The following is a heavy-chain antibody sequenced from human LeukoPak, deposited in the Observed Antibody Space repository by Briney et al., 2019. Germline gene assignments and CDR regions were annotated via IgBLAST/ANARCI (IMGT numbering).Heavy chain of an antibody. CDR2: IYYSGNT. V-gene: IGHV4-59*08. Sequence: SETLSLTCTVSGGSLSSNYCIWIRQPPGKGLEWIGYIYYSGNTNYNPSLKSRVTMSVDTSKNQFPLQLSSVTAADTAVYYCATAPNTFYFDYWGQGTPVTVSS. J-gene: IGHJ4*02. CDR1: GGSLSSNY. D-gene: IGHD1/OR15-1a*01. CDR3: ATAPNTFYFDY.